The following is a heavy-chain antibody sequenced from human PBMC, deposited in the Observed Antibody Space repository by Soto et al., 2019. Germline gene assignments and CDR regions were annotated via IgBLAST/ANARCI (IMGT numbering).Heavy chain of an antibody. J-gene: IGHJ3*02. D-gene: IGHD5-12*01. Sequence: QITLKESGPTLVKPTQTLTLTCTISGFSLSRSGVGVGWIRQPPGKAPEWLALIYWDDDKRYSPSLNRRLTITKDTSKDQVVLTITNVDPVHTATYYCAHRSGYVRAFDIWGQGTMVTVSS. V-gene: IGHV2-5*02. CDR2: IYWDDDK. CDR3: AHRSGYVRAFDI. CDR1: GFSLSRSGVG.